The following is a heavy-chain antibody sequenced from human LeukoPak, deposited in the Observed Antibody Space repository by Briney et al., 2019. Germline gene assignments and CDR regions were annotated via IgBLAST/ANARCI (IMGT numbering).Heavy chain of an antibody. CDR2: IIPIFGTA. Sequence: RASVKVSCKASGGTFSSYAISWVRRAPGQGLEWMGGIIPIFGTANYAQKFQGRVTITADKSTSTAYMELSSLRSEDTAVYYCASWNSGLWFGELLINYYYYYMDVWGKGTTVTVSS. CDR1: GGTFSSYA. D-gene: IGHD3-10*01. CDR3: ASWNSGLWFGELLINYYYYYMDV. J-gene: IGHJ6*03. V-gene: IGHV1-69*06.